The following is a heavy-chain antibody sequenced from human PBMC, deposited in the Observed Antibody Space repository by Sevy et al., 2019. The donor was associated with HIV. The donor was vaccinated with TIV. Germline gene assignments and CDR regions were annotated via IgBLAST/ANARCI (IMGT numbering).Heavy chain of an antibody. D-gene: IGHD1-1*01. CDR2: IYYSGVT. J-gene: IGHJ4*02. CDR3: ARLDATRPKGYYFDY. Sequence: SETVSLTCTVSGGSINSRTSYWGWIRQPPGKGLEWIGIIYYSGVTYYNPSLKSRVTISVDTSKNQFSLKLSSVTAADTAVYYCARLDATRPKGYYFDYWGQGTLVTVSS. V-gene: IGHV4-39*01. CDR1: GGSINSRTSY.